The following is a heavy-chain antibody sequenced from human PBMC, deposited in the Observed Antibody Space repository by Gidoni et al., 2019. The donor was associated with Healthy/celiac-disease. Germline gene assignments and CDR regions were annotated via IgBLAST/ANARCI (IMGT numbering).Heavy chain of an antibody. V-gene: IGHV3-9*01. Sequence: DVQLVESGGGLVQPGRSLRLSCAASGFTFADYALHWVRQAPGKGLEWVSGISWNSGSIGYADSVKGRFTISRGNAKNSLYLQMNSLRAEDTALYYCAKERCADTWELLPCDFDYWGQGTLVTVSS. J-gene: IGHJ4*02. CDR1: GFTFADYA. D-gene: IGHD1-26*01. CDR2: ISWNSGSI. CDR3: AKERCADTWELLPCDFDY.